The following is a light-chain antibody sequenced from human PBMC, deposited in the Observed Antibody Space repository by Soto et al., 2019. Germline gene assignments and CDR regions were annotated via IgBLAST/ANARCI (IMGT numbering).Light chain of an antibody. CDR1: SGDVGAYNY. CDR3: SSYAGSNRV. CDR2: EVN. J-gene: IGLJ1*01. V-gene: IGLV2-8*01. Sequence: QSALAQPPSASGSPGQSVTISCTGTSGDVGAYNYVSWYQQHPGKAPKLMIYEVNMRPSGVPDRFSGSKSGNTASLTVSGLQADDEADYYCSSYAGSNRVFGTGTKVTVL.